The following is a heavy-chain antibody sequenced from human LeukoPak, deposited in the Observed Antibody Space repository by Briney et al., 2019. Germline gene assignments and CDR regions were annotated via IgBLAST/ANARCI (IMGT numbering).Heavy chain of an antibody. J-gene: IGHJ4*02. CDR3: ARYCSSSSCYSHAFDY. V-gene: IGHV4-61*02. CDR1: GGSGGSVSSGSYY. D-gene: IGHD2-2*01. CDR2: IHTGGGT. Sequence: SQTLSLTCTVSGGSGGSVSSGSYYWSWIRQPAGKGLEWIGRIHTGGGTKYNPSLKSRLTISRDTSKNQFSLKLTSVTAADTAVYYCARYCSSSSCYSHAFDYWGQGCLVTVSS.